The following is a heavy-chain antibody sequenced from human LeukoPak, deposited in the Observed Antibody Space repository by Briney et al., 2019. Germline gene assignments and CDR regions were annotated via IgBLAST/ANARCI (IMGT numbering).Heavy chain of an antibody. CDR3: AKAYSSYFSYSYYCMDV. V-gene: IGHV3-23*01. D-gene: IGHD4-11*01. CDR2: ISASGGST. Sequence: GGSLRLSCAASGFSFSSFAMNWVRQAPGKGLEWVSTISASGGSTYYADSVKGRFSISRDNSKNTVYLQVNSLRAEDTAVYFCAKAYSSYFSYSYYCMDVWGKGTTVTVSS. CDR1: GFSFSSFA. J-gene: IGHJ6*03.